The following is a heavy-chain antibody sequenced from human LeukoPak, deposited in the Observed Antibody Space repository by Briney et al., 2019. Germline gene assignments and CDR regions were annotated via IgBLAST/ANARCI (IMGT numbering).Heavy chain of an antibody. D-gene: IGHD1-26*01. CDR3: ARAETYSGRIFDF. V-gene: IGHV6-1*01. J-gene: IGHJ4*02. CDR2: TYYRSKWYT. Sequence: SQTLSLTCAISGDSVSSNSAAWNWIRQSPSRGLEWLGRTYYRSKWYTDYPLFMQGRITIDPDTSKNQFSLQLTSVTPEDTAMYYCARAETYSGRIFDFWGQGALVTVSS. CDR1: GDSVSSNSAA.